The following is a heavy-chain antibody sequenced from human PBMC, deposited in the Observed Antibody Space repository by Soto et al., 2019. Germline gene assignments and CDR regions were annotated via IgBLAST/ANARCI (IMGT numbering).Heavy chain of an antibody. V-gene: IGHV3-23*01. Sequence: EVQVLESGGGLVQPGGSLRLSCAASGFTFSNYAMSWVRQTPGKGLEWVSSISGSGRSTYYGDSVKGRFTISRDNSKNTLFLQMNSLRAEDTAVYYCAKLKSFGGSYSGFDPWGQGTLVTVSS. CDR3: AKLKSFGGSYSGFDP. CDR1: GFTFSNYA. D-gene: IGHD1-26*01. J-gene: IGHJ5*02. CDR2: ISGSGRST.